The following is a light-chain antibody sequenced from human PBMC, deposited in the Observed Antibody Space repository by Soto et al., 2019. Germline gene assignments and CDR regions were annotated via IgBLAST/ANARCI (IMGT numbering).Light chain of an antibody. V-gene: IGKV1-39*01. CDR3: QQHYSTPRT. CDR2: AAS. CDR1: QSISSY. Sequence: DIQMTQSPSSLSASVGDRVTITCRASQSISSYLNWFQQKPGKAAKLLIYAASILQSGVPSRFSGSGSWTDFSLNISSLQSEDFATYYCQQHYSTPRTLGQGTTVEIK. J-gene: IGKJ1*01.